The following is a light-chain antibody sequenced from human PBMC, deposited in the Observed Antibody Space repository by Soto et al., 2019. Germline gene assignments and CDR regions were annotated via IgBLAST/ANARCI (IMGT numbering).Light chain of an antibody. CDR2: EVS. Sequence: QSVLTQPACVSGSPGQSITISCTGTSSDVGDYEYVSWYQQHPGKGPKLMIYEVSNRTSGVSNRFSGSKSGNTASLTISGLQAEDETEYFCSSYKRTSRVYVFGTGTKVTVL. V-gene: IGLV2-14*01. J-gene: IGLJ1*01. CDR3: SSYKRTSRVYV. CDR1: SSDVGDYEY.